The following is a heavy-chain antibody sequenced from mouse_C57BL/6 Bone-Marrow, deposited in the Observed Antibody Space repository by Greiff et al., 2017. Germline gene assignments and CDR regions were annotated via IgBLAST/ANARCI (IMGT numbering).Heavy chain of an antibody. CDR1: GFTFSSYA. CDR3: ARDPARRGTGTGYFDY. Sequence: EVQLVESGGGLVKPGGSLKLSCAASGFTFSSYAMSWVRQTPEKRLEWVATISDGGSYTYYPDNVKGRFTISRDNAKNNLYLQMSHLKSEDTAMYYCARDPARRGTGTGYFDYWGQGTTLTVSS. CDR2: ISDGGSYT. D-gene: IGHD4-1*01. J-gene: IGHJ2*01. V-gene: IGHV5-4*01.